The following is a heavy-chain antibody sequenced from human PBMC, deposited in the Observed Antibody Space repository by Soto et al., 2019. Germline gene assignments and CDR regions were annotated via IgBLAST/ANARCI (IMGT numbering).Heavy chain of an antibody. CDR2: INGPGDDT. CDR1: GFTFHNYA. J-gene: IGHJ4*02. V-gene: IGHV3-23*01. Sequence: GSLRLSCAASGFTFHNYAMSWVRQAPGKGLEWVSSINGPGDDTYYADSVKGRFTISRDNSKNLVSLQMSSLRGEDTALYYCAKFTEPGYSSIWYYFEYWGQGTQVTVYS. CDR3: AKFTEPGYSSIWYYFEY. D-gene: IGHD6-19*01.